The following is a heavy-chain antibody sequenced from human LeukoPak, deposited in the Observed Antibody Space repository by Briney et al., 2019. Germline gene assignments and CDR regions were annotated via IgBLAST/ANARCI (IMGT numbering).Heavy chain of an antibody. J-gene: IGHJ4*02. CDR2: ISGYNGHT. CDR1: GFSFANFG. CDR3: ARGPWEAVATPHSFDT. Sequence: GSVKVSCKAFGFSFANFGFNWVRQAPGQGLEWMGWISGYNGHTRYEQKFHDRVTMTTDSSTSTVYMELRSLRYDDTALYYCARGPWEAVATPHSFDTWGQGALVPVSS. D-gene: IGHD5-12*01. V-gene: IGHV1-18*01.